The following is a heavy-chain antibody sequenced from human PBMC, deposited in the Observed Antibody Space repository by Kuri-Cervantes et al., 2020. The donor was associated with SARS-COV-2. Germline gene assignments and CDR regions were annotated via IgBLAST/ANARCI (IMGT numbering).Heavy chain of an antibody. V-gene: IGHV4-61*09. Sequence: SCTVSGDSIGSGSNFWSWIRKPAGKGLEWIGYIYTSGGTNYNPSLKSRVTISRDTSKNQFSLKLSSVTAADTAVYYCARGQGATRGVFYYYMDVWGKGTTVTSP. CDR1: GDSIGSGSNF. CDR2: IYTSGGT. J-gene: IGHJ6*03. CDR3: ARGQGATRGVFYYYMDV. D-gene: IGHD1/OR15-1a*01.